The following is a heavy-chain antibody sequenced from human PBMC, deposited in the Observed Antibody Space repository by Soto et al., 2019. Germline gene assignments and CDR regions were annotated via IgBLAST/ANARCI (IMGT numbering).Heavy chain of an antibody. J-gene: IGHJ6*02. CDR1: GYTFTSYD. V-gene: IGHV1-8*01. CDR2: NPNSGNT. CDR3: ARIPSYDTSGPLDYYYGMDV. D-gene: IGHD3-22*01. Sequence: ASVKVSCKASGYTFTSYDIGWVRQAPGQGLEWMNPNSGNTGYAQKFQGRVTMTSHTSIGTAYMELSSLRSEDTAVYYCARIPSYDTSGPLDYYYGMDVWGQGTTVTVSS.